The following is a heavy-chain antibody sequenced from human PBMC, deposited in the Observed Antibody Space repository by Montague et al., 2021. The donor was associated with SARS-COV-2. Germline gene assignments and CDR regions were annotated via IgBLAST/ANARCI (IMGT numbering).Heavy chain of an antibody. Sequence: LRLSCAVYGGSFSGYYWSWIRQPPEKGLEWIGEINQSGRTNNNPSLKSRVIISVDTSKNQFSLKLSSVTAADTAVYYCARRGSSVWGVTVSAELDYWGQGSLVIVSS. CDR1: GGSFSGYY. D-gene: IGHD3-10*01. J-gene: IGHJ4*02. CDR3: ARRGSSVWGVTVSAELDY. V-gene: IGHV4-34*01. CDR2: INQSGRT.